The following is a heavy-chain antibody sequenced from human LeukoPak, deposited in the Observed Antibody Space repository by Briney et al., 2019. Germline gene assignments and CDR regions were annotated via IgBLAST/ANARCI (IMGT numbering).Heavy chain of an antibody. V-gene: IGHV3-30*18. D-gene: IGHD6-19*01. CDR2: ISYDGSNK. CDR3: AKDYFREQWLVPLDY. Sequence: GGSLRLSCAASGFTFSSYGMHWVRQAPGKGLEWVAVISYDGSNKYYADSAKGRFTISRDNSKNTQYLQMNSLRAEDTAVYYCAKDYFREQWLVPLDYWGQGTLVTVSS. CDR1: GFTFSSYG. J-gene: IGHJ4*02.